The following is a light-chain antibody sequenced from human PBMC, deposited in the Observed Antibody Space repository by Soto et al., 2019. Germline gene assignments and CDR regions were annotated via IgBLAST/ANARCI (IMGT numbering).Light chain of an antibody. CDR3: QQYGSSGT. CDR1: QSVSNNY. V-gene: IGKV3-20*01. Sequence: EIGLTQSPGTLSLSPGERATLSCRASQSVSNNYLAWYQQKPGQAPRLLIYGASNRATGIPDRFSGSGSGTALTLTISRLEPDDFAVYYCQQYGSSGTFGQGTKVDIK. J-gene: IGKJ1*01. CDR2: GAS.